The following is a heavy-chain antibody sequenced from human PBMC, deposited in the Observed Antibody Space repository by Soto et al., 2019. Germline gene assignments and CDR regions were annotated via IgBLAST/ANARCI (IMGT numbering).Heavy chain of an antibody. J-gene: IGHJ6*02. V-gene: IGHV1-69*10. D-gene: IGHD3-10*01. CDR3: AGDAPPRSGIYYGMDV. CDR2: INPMLRIT. Sequence: SVKVSCEASGNNFTNYFINWVRQVPGQGLEWMGGINPMLRITQYRQQFQGRITVTADRSTGTSYMELSGLESEVTAVYYCAGDAPPRSGIYYGMDVWGQGTTVTVSS. CDR1: GNNFTNYF.